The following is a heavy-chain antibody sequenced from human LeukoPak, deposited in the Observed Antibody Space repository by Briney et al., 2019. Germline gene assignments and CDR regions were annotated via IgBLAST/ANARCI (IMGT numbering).Heavy chain of an antibody. J-gene: IGHJ4*02. CDR3: ARGRGYYYDSSGYYSPFDY. Sequence: SETLSLTCAVYGGSFSGYYWSWIRQPPGKGLEWIGEINHSGSTNYNPSLKSRVIISVDTSKNQFSLKLSSVTAADTAVYYCARGRGYYYDSSGYYSPFDYWGQGTLVTVSS. D-gene: IGHD3-22*01. CDR1: GGSFSGYY. V-gene: IGHV4-34*01. CDR2: INHSGST.